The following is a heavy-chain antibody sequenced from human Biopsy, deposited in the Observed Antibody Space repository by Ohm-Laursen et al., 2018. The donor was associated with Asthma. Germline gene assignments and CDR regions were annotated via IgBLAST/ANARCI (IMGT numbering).Heavy chain of an antibody. CDR1: GGSISSGGY. CDR2: ISHSGST. J-gene: IGHJ6*02. V-gene: IGHV4-30-2*01. CDR3: AGAQAAQYYYGMDV. Sequence: TLSLTCAVSGGSISSGGYWTWIRQPPGKGLEWIGYISHSGSTYFNPSLKSRVTISLDRTKSQFSLKLSSVTAADTALYYCAGAQAAQYYYGMDVWGQGTTVIVSS. D-gene: IGHD6-25*01.